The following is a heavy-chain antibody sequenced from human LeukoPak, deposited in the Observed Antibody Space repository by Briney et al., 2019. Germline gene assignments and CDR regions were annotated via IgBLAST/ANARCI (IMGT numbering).Heavy chain of an antibody. CDR1: GFTFDDYA. J-gene: IGHJ4*02. CDR3: AKDTSAEVTPSYYFDY. D-gene: IGHD4-4*01. Sequence: GGSLRLSCGASGFTFDDYAMHWVRQAPGKGLGWVSGISWNSGSIGYADSVKGRFTISRDNAKNSLYLQMNSLRAEDTALYYCAKDTSAEVTPSYYFDYWGQETLVTVSS. V-gene: IGHV3-9*01. CDR2: ISWNSGSI.